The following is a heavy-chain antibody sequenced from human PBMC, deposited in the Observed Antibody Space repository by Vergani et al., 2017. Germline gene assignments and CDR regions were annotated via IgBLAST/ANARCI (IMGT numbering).Heavy chain of an antibody. Sequence: QLQLQESGPGLVKPSETLSLTCTVSGGSISSSSYYWGWLRQPPGKGLEGIGSIYYSGSTYYNPSLKSRVTISVDTSKNPFSLKLSSVTAADTAVYYCAREVNWGLFSWGQGTLVTVSS. D-gene: IGHD7-27*01. J-gene: IGHJ5*02. CDR2: IYYSGST. CDR3: AREVNWGLFS. CDR1: GGSISSSSYY. V-gene: IGHV4-39*07.